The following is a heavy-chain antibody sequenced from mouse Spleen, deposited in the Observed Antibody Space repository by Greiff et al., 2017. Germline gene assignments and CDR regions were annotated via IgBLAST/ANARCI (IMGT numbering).Heavy chain of an antibody. CDR3: ARDYYDGSYGDY. J-gene: IGHJ2*01. V-gene: IGHV1-22*01. CDR2: INPNNGGT. CDR1: GYTFTDYN. D-gene: IGHD1-1*01. Sequence: EVQRVESGPELVKPGASVKMSCKASGYTFTDYNMHWVKQSPGKSLEWIGYINPNNGGTSYNQKFKGKATLTVNKSSSTAYMELRSLTSEDSAVYYCARDYYDGSYGDYWGQGTTLTVSS.